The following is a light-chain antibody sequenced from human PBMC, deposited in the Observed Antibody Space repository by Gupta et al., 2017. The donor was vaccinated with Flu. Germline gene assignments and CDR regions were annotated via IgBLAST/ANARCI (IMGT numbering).Light chain of an antibody. CDR2: NND. Sequence: QPAFTLPPSVSAAPGPTFTFSCSGSSSNIGINYVSWDQQHPGKAPKLLIYNNDQRPAEIPDRFSGSKSGTAATLGITGLQTGDEADYYCGTWDNSRSAVVFGGGTKLAVL. J-gene: IGLJ2*01. CDR1: SSNIGINY. CDR3: GTWDNSRSAVV. V-gene: IGLV1-51*01.